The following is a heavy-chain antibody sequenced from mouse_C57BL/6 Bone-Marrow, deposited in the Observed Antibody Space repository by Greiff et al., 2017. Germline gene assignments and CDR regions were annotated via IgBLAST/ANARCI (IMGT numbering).Heavy chain of an antibody. Sequence: QVQLKQPGAELVRPGTSVKLSCKASGYTFTSYWMHWVKQRPGQGLEWIGVIDPSDSYTNYNQKFKGKATLTVDTSSSTAYMQLSSLTSEDSAVYYCASTYYDYPLYYYAMDYWGQGTSVTVSS. D-gene: IGHD2-4*01. CDR2: IDPSDSYT. CDR3: ASTYYDYPLYYYAMDY. V-gene: IGHV1-59*01. J-gene: IGHJ4*01. CDR1: GYTFTSYW.